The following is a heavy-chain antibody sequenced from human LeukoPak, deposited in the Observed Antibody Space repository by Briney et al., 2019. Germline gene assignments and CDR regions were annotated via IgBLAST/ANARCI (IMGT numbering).Heavy chain of an antibody. CDR3: ARGEYSSSSGENYYYYMDV. D-gene: IGHD6-6*01. Sequence: SETLSLTCTVSGGSISSGSYYWSWIRQPAGKGLEWIGRIYTSGSTNYNPSLKSRVTISVDTSKNQFSLKLSSVTAADTAVYYCARGEYSSSSGENYYYYMDVWGKGTTVTVSS. CDR2: IYTSGST. J-gene: IGHJ6*03. CDR1: GGSISSGSYY. V-gene: IGHV4-61*02.